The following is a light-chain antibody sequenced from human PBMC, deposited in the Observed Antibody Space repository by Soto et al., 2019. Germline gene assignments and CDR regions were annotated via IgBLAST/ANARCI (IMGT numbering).Light chain of an antibody. V-gene: IGKV1-8*01. CDR1: QGISSY. CDR3: QQYYSYPPWT. J-gene: IGKJ1*01. CDR2: AAS. Sequence: AIRMTLSPSSLSASTGDRVTITCRASQGISSYLAWYQQKPGKAPKLLIYAASTLQSGVPSRFSGSGSGTDFTLTISCLQSEDFATYYCQQYYSYPPWTFGQGTKVEIK.